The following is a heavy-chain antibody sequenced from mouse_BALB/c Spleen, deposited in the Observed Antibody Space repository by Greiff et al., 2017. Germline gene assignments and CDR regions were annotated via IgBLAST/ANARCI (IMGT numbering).Heavy chain of an antibody. CDR3: ARVGFITTVVYFDY. CDR2: ISYDGSN. D-gene: IGHD1-1*01. CDR1: GYSITSGYY. V-gene: IGHV3-6*02. Sequence: EVQLQQSGPGLVKPSQSLSLTCSVTGYSITSGYYWNWIRQFPGNKLEWMGYISYDGSNNYNPSLKNRISITRDTSKNQFFLKLNSVTTEDTATYYCARVGFITTVVYFDYWGQGTTLTVSS. J-gene: IGHJ2*01.